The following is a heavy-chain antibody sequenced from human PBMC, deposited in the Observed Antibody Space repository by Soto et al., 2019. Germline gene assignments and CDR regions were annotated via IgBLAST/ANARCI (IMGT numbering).Heavy chain of an antibody. D-gene: IGHD2-15*01. J-gene: IGHJ4*02. CDR1: GGSFSGYY. CDR2: INHSGST. CDR3: ARGGEKDIVVVVAADYFDY. V-gene: IGHV4-34*01. Sequence: SETLSLTCAVYGGSFSGYYWSWIRQPPGKGLEWIGEINHSGSTNYNPSLKSRVTISVDTSKNQFSLKLSSVTAADTAVYYCARGGEKDIVVVVAADYFDYWGQGTLVTVSS.